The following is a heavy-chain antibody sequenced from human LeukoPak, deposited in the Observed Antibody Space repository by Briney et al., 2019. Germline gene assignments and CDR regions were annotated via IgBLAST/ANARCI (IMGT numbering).Heavy chain of an antibody. CDR1: GYTFISFG. CDR3: TRDLGQWLLQGIFFDY. J-gene: IGHJ4*02. V-gene: IGHV1-18*01. Sequence: GASVKVSCKASGYTFISFGITWMRQAPGQGLEWMGWISAYNGNTNYAQKLQGRVTMTTDTSTSTAYMELRSLRSDDTAVYYCTRDLGQWLLQGIFFDYWGQGTLVTVSS. CDR2: ISAYNGNT. D-gene: IGHD5-12*01.